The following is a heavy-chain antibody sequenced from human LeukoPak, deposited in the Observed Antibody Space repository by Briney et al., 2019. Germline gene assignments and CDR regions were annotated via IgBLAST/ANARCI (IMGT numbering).Heavy chain of an antibody. D-gene: IGHD3-10*01. J-gene: IGHJ3*02. V-gene: IGHV4-4*07. CDR1: GDSISSYY. CDR3: ARGPYYGSGTTKTAFDI. Sequence: PSETLSLTCTVSGDSISSYYWSWIRQPAGKGVEWVGRLSTSGSTKYNPSLESRVTMSLDTSKNQFSLNLNSVTAADTAVYYCARGPYYGSGTTKTAFDIWGQGTMVIVSS. CDR2: LSTSGST.